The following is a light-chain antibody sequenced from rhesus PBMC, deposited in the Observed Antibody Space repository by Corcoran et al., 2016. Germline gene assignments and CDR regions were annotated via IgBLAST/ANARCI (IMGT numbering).Light chain of an antibody. Sequence: DIQMTQSPSSLSASVGDTVTITCRASQGISSWLAWSQQKPGKAPKLLIYKASSLQSGVPSRFSGSGAVTDFTLTISSLQSEDFATYYCQQYSSRPHSFGQGTKVEIK. V-gene: IGKV1-22*01. CDR1: QGISSW. CDR3: QQYSSRPHS. CDR2: KAS. J-gene: IGKJ2*01.